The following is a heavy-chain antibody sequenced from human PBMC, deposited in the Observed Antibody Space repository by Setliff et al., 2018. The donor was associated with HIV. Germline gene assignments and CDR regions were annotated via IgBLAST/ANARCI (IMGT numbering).Heavy chain of an antibody. CDR2: WYYSGVI. D-gene: IGHD3-22*01. V-gene: IGHV4-59*12. CDR3: AKDRRGGSNGYSYSFDS. CDR1: GASIKSGY. J-gene: IGHJ4*02. Sequence: SETLSLTCTVSGASIKSGYWTWIRQSPGKGQEWIGYWYYSGVINYNPSLKSRVTISVDTSNNQVSLRLTSVTAADTALYFCAKDRRGGSNGYSYSFDSWSQGTLVTVSS.